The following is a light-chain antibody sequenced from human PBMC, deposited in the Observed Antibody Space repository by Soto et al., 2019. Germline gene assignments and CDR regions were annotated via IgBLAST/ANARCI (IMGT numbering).Light chain of an antibody. CDR2: EVT. J-gene: IGLJ1*01. CDR1: SSDVGYYDY. CDR3: SSYAGSNNFV. V-gene: IGLV2-8*01. Sequence: QSVLTQPPSASGFPEQSVTIPCTGTSSDVGYYDYVSWYQQHPDKAPKLVIYEVTKRPSGVPDRVSASKSGNTASLTVSGLRAEDEADYYCSSYAGSNNFVFGSGTKVTVL.